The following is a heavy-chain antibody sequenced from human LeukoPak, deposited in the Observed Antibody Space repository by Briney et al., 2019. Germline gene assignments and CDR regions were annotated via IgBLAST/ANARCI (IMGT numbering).Heavy chain of an antibody. CDR1: GFTFSSYW. D-gene: IGHD5-24*01. Sequence: GGSLRLSCATSGFTFSSYWMSCVRQAPGKGLEWVANIKEDGSDKYYVDSVKGRFTISRDNAKNSLYLQMSSLRAEDTAVYYCARDTGYNTFDYWGQGTLVTVSS. CDR2: IKEDGSDK. V-gene: IGHV3-7*05. J-gene: IGHJ4*02. CDR3: ARDTGYNTFDY.